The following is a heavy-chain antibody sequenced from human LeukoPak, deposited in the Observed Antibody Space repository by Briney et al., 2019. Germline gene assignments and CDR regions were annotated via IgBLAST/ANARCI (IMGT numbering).Heavy chain of an antibody. J-gene: IGHJ4*02. CDR1: SGSISTSSYY. D-gene: IGHD1-26*01. CDR3: ATTTIRLGY. Sequence: SETLSLTCTVSSGSISTSSYYWSWLRQPPGKGLEWIGYIYYSGSTNYNPSLKSRVTISADTSKNQFSLKLSSVTAADTAVYYCATTTIRLGYWGQGTLVTVSS. CDR2: IYYSGST. V-gene: IGHV4-61*05.